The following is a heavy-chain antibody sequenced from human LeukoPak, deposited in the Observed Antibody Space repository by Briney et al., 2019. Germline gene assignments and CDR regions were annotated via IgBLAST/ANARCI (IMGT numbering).Heavy chain of an antibody. D-gene: IGHD4-17*01. CDR1: GGTFSSYA. Sequence: ASVKVSCKASGGTFSSYAISWVRQAPGQGLEWMGGIIPIFGTANYAQKFQDRVTITTDESTSTAYMELSSLRSEDTAVYYCASRGSYGALDYWGQGTLVTVSS. CDR3: ASRGSYGALDY. CDR2: IIPIFGTA. V-gene: IGHV1-69*05. J-gene: IGHJ4*02.